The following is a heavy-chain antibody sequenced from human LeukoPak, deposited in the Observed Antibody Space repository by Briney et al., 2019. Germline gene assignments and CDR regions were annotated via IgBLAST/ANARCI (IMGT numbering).Heavy chain of an antibody. CDR1: GGTFSSYA. J-gene: IGHJ4*02. CDR3: ARGLRYGDYLAPLDY. Sequence: VASVKVSCKASGGTFSSYAISWVRQAPGQGLEWMGWISAYNGNTNYAQKLQGRVTMTTDTSTSTAYMEVGSLRSDDTAVYYCARGLRYGDYLAPLDYWGQGTLVTVSS. D-gene: IGHD4-17*01. CDR2: ISAYNGNT. V-gene: IGHV1-18*01.